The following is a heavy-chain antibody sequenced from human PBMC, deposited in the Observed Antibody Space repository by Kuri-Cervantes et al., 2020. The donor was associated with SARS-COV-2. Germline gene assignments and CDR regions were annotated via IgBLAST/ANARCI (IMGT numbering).Heavy chain of an antibody. CDR2: ISSSSSTI. J-gene: IGHJ4*02. CDR3: ASPPEYDSSGSPFDY. Sequence: GEFLKISCAASGFTFSSYSMNWIRQAPGKGLEWVSYISSSSSTIYYADSVKGRFTISRDNAKNSLYLQMNSLRAEDTAVYYCASPPEYDSSGSPFDYWGQGTLVTVSS. CDR1: GFTFSSYS. D-gene: IGHD3-22*01. V-gene: IGHV3-48*01.